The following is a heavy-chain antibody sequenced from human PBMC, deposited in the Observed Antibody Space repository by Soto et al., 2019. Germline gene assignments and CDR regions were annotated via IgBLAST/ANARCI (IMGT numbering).Heavy chain of an antibody. Sequence: VQLVQSGAEVKKPGASLKVSCKASGYTFTSYAMHWVRKAPGQRLEWMGWINAGNGNTKYSQKFQGRVTITRDTSARTAYMELSSLRSEDTAVYYCARGPIAAGGTSAGLYYDYYMDVWGKGTTVTVSS. CDR2: INAGNGNT. CDR3: ARGPIAAGGTSAGLYYDYYMDV. D-gene: IGHD6-13*01. J-gene: IGHJ6*03. V-gene: IGHV1-3*01. CDR1: GYTFTSYA.